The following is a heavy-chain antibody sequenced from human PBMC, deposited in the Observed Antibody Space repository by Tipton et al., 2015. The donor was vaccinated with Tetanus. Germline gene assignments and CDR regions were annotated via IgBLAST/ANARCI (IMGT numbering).Heavy chain of an antibody. D-gene: IGHD2-8*01. CDR2: TYHTGGT. J-gene: IGHJ3*01. CDR3: ARRSYCTSTRCFDAFDL. Sequence: TLSLTCAVSGVSIRNGGYSWNWIRQPAGKGLEWIGYTYHTGGTYYNPSLKSRVTISMDTSKNQISLKLSSVTAADTAVYFCARRSYCTSTRCFDAFDLWGPGTRVTVSS. CDR1: GVSIRNGGYS. V-gene: IGHV4-30-2*02.